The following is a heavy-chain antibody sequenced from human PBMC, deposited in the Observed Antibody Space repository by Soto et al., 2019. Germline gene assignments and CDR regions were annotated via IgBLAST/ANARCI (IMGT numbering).Heavy chain of an antibody. D-gene: IGHD6-19*01. CDR3: ARLTQYSSGWYYFDY. CDR1: GGSFSCYY. CDR2: INHSGST. V-gene: IGHV4-34*01. J-gene: IGHJ4*02. Sequence: PSETLSLTCGVYGGSFSCYYWSWIRQPPGKGLEWIGEINHSGSTNYNPSLKSRVTISVDTSKNQFSLKLSSVTAADTAVYYCARLTQYSSGWYYFDYWGQGTLVTSPQ.